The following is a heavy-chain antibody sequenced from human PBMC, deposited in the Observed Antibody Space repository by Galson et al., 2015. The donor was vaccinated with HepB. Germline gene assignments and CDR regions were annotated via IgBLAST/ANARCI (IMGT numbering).Heavy chain of an antibody. D-gene: IGHD2-15*01. CDR2: ITGSGDTT. J-gene: IGHJ4*02. CDR1: GFSFRHYV. CDR3: AKEAAGTSN. V-gene: IGHV3-23*01. Sequence: SLRLSCAGSGFSFRHYVMSWVRQAPGKGLEWISAITGSGDTTYYADSVKGRFSISRDNSKNTLFLHMNRLRADDTATYYCAKEAAGTSNWGQGTLVTVSS.